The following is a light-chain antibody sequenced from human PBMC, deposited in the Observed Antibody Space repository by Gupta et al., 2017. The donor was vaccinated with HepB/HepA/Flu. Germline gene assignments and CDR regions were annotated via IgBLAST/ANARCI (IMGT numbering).Light chain of an antibody. CDR1: SGINVGSYS. Sequence: QAVLPQPSSLSASPGASARLTCTLLSGINVGSYSIYWYPQKPGSPPQYLMKYNSDSDKEQGSGVPSRFSGSKDGSANAATLVISGLQSEDEADYYCMIWHNGVVFGGGTKLTVL. V-gene: IGLV5-45*02. CDR3: MIWHNGVV. CDR2: YNSDSDK. J-gene: IGLJ2*01.